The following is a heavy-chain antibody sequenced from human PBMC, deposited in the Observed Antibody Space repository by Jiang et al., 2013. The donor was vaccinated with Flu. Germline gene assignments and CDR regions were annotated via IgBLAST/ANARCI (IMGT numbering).Heavy chain of an antibody. CDR2: TYYRSKWYY. CDR3: AKEILGSSGWTYGNGLYFYGMDV. D-gene: IGHD6-19*01. J-gene: IGHJ6*02. V-gene: IGHV6-1*01. Sequence: GDRVSRNSAAWNWIRQSPSRGLEWLGRTYYRSKWYYDFALSVKSRITISPDTSKNQFSLQLISVTPEDTAVYYCAKEILGSSGWTYGNGLYFYGMDVWGQGTTVTVSS. CDR1: GDRVSRNSAA.